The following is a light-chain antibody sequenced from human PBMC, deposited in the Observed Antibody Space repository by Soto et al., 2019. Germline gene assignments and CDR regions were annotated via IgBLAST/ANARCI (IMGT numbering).Light chain of an antibody. J-gene: IGKJ1*01. V-gene: IGKV3-20*01. CDR1: QSVSSSY. CDR3: QQYGSNPHA. Sequence: EIVLTQSPGTLSLSPGERATLSCRASQSVSSSYLAWYQQKPGQAPRLLIYGASSRATGIPDRFSGSGSGTDFTLTISRLEPEDFAVYYCQQYGSNPHAFGQGTKVDIK. CDR2: GAS.